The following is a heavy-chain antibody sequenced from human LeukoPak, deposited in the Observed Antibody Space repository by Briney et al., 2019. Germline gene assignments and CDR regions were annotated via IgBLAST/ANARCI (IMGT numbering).Heavy chain of an antibody. Sequence: GGSLRLSCAASGFTFSSYSMNWVRQAPGKGLEWVSYINSSSSTIYYADSVKGRFTISRDNAKNSLYLEMNSLRADDTAMYYCTRAPGTGPLTVRWSGPFDIWGQGTMVTVSS. D-gene: IGHD3-3*01. CDR1: GFTFSSYS. V-gene: IGHV3-48*04. J-gene: IGHJ3*02. CDR3: TRAPGTGPLTVRWSGPFDI. CDR2: INSSSSTI.